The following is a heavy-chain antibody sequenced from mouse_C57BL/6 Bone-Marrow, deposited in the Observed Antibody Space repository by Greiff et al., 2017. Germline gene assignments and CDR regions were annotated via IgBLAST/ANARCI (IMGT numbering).Heavy chain of an antibody. D-gene: IGHD3-1*01. CDR2: IRLKSDNYAT. CDR1: GFTFSNYW. V-gene: IGHV6-3*01. J-gene: IGHJ2*01. CDR3: TVHSGWRGY. Sequence: EVKVEESGGGLVQPGGSMKLSCVASGFTFSNYWMNWVRQSPEKGLEWVAQIRLKSDNYATHYAESVKGRFTISRDDSKSSVYLQMNNLRAEDTGIYYCTVHSGWRGYWGQGTTLTVSS.